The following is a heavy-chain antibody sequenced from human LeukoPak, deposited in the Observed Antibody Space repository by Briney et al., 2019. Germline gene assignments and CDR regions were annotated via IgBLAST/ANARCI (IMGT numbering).Heavy chain of an antibody. J-gene: IGHJ4*02. V-gene: IGHV3-23*01. CDR3: AKNTVTTYRIDY. Sequence: GGSLRLSCAASGFTFSSYGMSWVRQAPGKGLEWVSGVSGSGGSTHYADSVKGRFTISRDNSKNTLYLQMNSLRGDDTAVYYCAKNTVTTYRIDYWGQGTLVTVSS. CDR2: VSGSGGST. CDR1: GFTFSSYG. D-gene: IGHD4-17*01.